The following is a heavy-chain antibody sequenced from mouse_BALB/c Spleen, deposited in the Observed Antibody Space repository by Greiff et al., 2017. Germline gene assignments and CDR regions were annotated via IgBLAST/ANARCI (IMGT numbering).Heavy chain of an antibody. J-gene: IGHJ1*01. V-gene: IGHV5-12-2*01. Sequence: EVKVVESGGGLVQPGGSLKLSCAASGFTFSSYTMSWVRQTPEKRLEWVAYISNGGGSTYYPDTVKGRFTISRDNAKNTLYLQMSSLKSEDTAMYYCASKLGHWYFDVWGAGTTVTVSS. CDR1: GFTFSSYT. CDR2: ISNGGGST. CDR3: ASKLGHWYFDV. D-gene: IGHD4-1*01.